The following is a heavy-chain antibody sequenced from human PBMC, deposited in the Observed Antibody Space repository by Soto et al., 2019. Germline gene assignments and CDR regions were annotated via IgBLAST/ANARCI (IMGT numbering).Heavy chain of an antibody. Sequence: PGGFLRLSCAASGFTFSSYAMSWVRQAPGKGLEWVSAISGSGGSTYYADSVKGRFTISRDNSKNTLYLQMNSLRAEDTAVYYCANIQAGGLDYWGQGTLVTVSS. CDR1: GFTFSSYA. D-gene: IGHD1-26*01. V-gene: IGHV3-23*01. J-gene: IGHJ4*02. CDR3: ANIQAGGLDY. CDR2: ISGSGGST.